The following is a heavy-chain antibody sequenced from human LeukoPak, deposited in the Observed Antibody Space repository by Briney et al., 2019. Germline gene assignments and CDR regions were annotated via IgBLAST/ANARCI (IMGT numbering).Heavy chain of an antibody. CDR2: IYYSGST. Sequence: PSETLSLTCTVSGGSISSYYWSWIRQPPGKGLEWIGYIYYSGSTNYNPSLKSRVTISVDTSKNQFSLKLSSVTAADTAVYYCARDKGGYSRFDYWGQGTLVTVSS. J-gene: IGHJ4*02. V-gene: IGHV4-59*01. D-gene: IGHD5-18*01. CDR1: GGSISSYY. CDR3: ARDKGGYSRFDY.